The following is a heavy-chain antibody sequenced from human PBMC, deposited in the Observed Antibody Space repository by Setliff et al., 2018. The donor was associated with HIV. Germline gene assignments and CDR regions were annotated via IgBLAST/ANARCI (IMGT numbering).Heavy chain of an antibody. CDR2: IIESGGT. D-gene: IGHD2-15*01. CDR1: GFIVTDYG. CDR3: SRWPFDY. V-gene: IGHV3-23*01. J-gene: IGHJ4*02. Sequence: GGSLRLSCAASGFIVTDYGMTWVRQAPGKGLEWVSAIIESGGTFYTDSVKGRFTISRDNSKNTLYLQMDSLRAEDTAMYYCSRWPFDYWGQGALVTVSS.